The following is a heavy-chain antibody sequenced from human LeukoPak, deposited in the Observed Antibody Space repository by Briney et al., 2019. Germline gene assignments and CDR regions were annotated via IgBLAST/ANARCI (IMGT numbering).Heavy chain of an antibody. CDR1: GGSISTYY. CDR2: IYHSGST. J-gene: IGHJ4*02. V-gene: IGHV4-59*12. CDR3: ASWGATLLRYFDY. Sequence: SETLSLTCTVSGGSISTYYWSWIRQPPGKGLEWIGYIYHSGSTYYNPSLKSRVTISVDRSKNQFSLKLSSVTAADTAVYYCASWGATLLRYFDYWGQGTLVTVSS. D-gene: IGHD1-26*01.